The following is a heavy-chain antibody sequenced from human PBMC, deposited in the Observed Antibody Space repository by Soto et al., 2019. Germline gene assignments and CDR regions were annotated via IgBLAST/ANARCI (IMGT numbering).Heavy chain of an antibody. CDR2: LSDSGDSI. CDR3: AKVSSSWYAGVFDL. J-gene: IGHJ4*02. V-gene: IGHV3-23*01. CDR1: GFTFSSHA. D-gene: IGHD6-13*01. Sequence: LRLSCTASGFTFSSHAMTWVRQAPGKGLEWVSGLSDSGDSIYYADSVKGRFTIYRDNSMNTLYLQMNTLRVEDTAVYYCAKVSSSWYAGVFDLWGQGTLVTVSS.